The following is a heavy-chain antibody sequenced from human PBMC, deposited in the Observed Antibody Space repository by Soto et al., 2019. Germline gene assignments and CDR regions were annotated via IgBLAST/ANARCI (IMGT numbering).Heavy chain of an antibody. D-gene: IGHD2-15*01. V-gene: IGHV1-18*01. CDR1: GSTFTRNS. J-gene: IGHJ6*02. CDR2: NRGYNENK. CDR3: ARDGYCSSGSCALYSHDYLGMDG. Sequence: PSGRASCRPSGSTFTRNSSSWLQQAPGQGLEGMGWNRGYNENKKYAQTFRGRVSMSRYTSTSTAYMELRSMKSDDTGVYYCARDGYCSSGSCALYSHDYLGMDGWGQGTTFTV.